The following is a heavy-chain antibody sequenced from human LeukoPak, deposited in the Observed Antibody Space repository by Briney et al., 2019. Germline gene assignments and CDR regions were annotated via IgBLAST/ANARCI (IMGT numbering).Heavy chain of an antibody. D-gene: IGHD2/OR15-2a*01. Sequence: GGSLRLSCAASGFTFSSYSMNWVRQAPGKGLEWVSSISSSSSSYIYYADSVKGRFTISRDNAKNSLYLQMNSLRAEDTAVYYCARDFSPTTFPYYYYGMDVWGQGTTVTVSS. J-gene: IGHJ6*02. CDR1: GFTFSSYS. CDR3: ARDFSPTTFPYYYYGMDV. CDR2: ISSSSSSYI. V-gene: IGHV3-21*01.